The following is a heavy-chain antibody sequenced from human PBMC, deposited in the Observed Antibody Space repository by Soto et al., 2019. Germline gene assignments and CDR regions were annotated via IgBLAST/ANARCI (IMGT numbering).Heavy chain of an antibody. V-gene: IGHV1-69*06. D-gene: IGHD3-22*01. CDR2: IIPIFGTA. CDR3: SRVQNYYGSSGYYSERYHYGMDV. J-gene: IGHJ6*02. Sequence: SVKVSCKASGGTFSSYAISWVRQAPGQGLEWMGGIIPIFGTANYAQKFQGRVTITADKSTSTAYMELSSLRSEDTNVYYCSRVQNYYGSSGYYSERYHYGMDVWGQGTTVTVSS. CDR1: GGTFSSYA.